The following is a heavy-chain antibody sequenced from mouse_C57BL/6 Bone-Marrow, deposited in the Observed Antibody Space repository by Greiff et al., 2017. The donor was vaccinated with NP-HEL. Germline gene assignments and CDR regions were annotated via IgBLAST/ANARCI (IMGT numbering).Heavy chain of an antibody. CDR3: ALYYGSSSPFAY. CDR2: INPNNGGT. D-gene: IGHD1-1*01. Sequence: VQLQQSGPELVKPGASVKIPCKASGYTFTDYNMDWVKQSHGKSLEWIGDINPNNGGTIYNQKFKGKATLTVDKSSSTAYIELRSLTSEDTAVYYCALYYGSSSPFAYWGKGTLVTVSA. V-gene: IGHV1-18*01. CDR1: GYTFTDYN. J-gene: IGHJ3*01.